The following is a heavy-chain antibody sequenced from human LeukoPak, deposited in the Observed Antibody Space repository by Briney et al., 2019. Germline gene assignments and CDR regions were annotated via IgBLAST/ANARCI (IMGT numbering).Heavy chain of an antibody. V-gene: IGHV4-59*08. CDR2: IYYSGST. Sequence: SETLSLTCTVSGGSISSYYWSWIRQPPGKGLEWIGYIYYSGSTNYNPSLKSRVTISVDTSKNQFSLKVTSVTAADTAVYYCARGFYYDSGAYYPNWFDPWGQGTLVTVSS. CDR1: GGSISSYY. J-gene: IGHJ5*02. D-gene: IGHD3-22*01. CDR3: ARGFYYDSGAYYPNWFDP.